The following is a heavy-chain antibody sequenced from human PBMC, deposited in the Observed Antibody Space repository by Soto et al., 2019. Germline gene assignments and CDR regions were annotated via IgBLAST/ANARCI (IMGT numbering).Heavy chain of an antibody. D-gene: IGHD3-10*01. CDR1: GFTFSSYS. Sequence: EVQLVESGGGLVQPGGSLRLSCAASGFTFSSYSMSWVLQAPGKGLEWASGFRTGGDGGTTYYADSVKGRFTISRDNSKNTLFLQMNSLRPEDTAIYYCAKKVNSGPGSQYFDYWGQGTLVTVSS. CDR2: FRTGGDGGTT. V-gene: IGHV3-23*04. J-gene: IGHJ4*02. CDR3: AKKVNSGPGSQYFDY.